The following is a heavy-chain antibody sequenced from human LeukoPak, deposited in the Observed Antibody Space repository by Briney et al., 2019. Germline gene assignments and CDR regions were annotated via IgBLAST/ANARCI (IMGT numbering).Heavy chain of an antibody. CDR2: IIPTLGIA. J-gene: IGHJ4*02. D-gene: IGHD5-24*01. V-gene: IGHV1-69*04. CDR1: GGTFSSYA. Sequence: ASVKVSCKASGGTFSSYAISWVRQAPGQGLEWMGRIIPTLGIANYAQKFQGRVTITADKSTSTAYMELSGLRSEDTAVYYCAREDGEMATSYFDYWGQGILVTVSS. CDR3: AREDGEMATSYFDY.